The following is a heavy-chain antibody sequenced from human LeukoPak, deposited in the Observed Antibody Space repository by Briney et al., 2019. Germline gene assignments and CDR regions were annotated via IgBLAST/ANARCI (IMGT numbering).Heavy chain of an antibody. Sequence: ASVKVSCKASGYTFTGYYMHWVRQAPGQGLEWMGWINPNSGGTNYAQKFQGRVTMTRDTSISTAYMELRSPRSDDTAVYYCARDPPGVGSNTNDYWGQGTLVTVSS. D-gene: IGHD3-3*01. CDR3: ARDPPGVGSNTNDY. V-gene: IGHV1-2*02. J-gene: IGHJ4*02. CDR1: GYTFTGYY. CDR2: INPNSGGT.